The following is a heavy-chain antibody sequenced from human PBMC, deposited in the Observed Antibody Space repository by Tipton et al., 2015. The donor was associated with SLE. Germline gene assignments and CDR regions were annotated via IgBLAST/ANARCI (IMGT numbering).Heavy chain of an antibody. CDR2: IYPGDSDT. V-gene: IGHV5-51*01. J-gene: IGHJ5*02. CDR3: ARHGLVGATSFHWFDP. CDR1: GYSFTSYW. D-gene: IGHD1-26*01. Sequence: QLVQSGAEVKKPGESLKISCKGSGYSFTSYWIGWVRQMPGKGLEWMGIIYPGDSDTRYSPSFQGQVTISADRSISTAYLQWSSLKASDTAMYYCARHGLVGATSFHWFDPWGQGTLVTVSS.